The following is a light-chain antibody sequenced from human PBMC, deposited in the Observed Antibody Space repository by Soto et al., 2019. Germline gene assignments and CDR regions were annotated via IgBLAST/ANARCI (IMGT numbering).Light chain of an antibody. V-gene: IGKV1-5*03. CDR3: QQYNSYPLT. J-gene: IGKJ3*01. CDR2: KAS. Sequence: DIQMTQSPSTLSASVGDRVTITCWASQSISSWLAWYQQKPGKAPKLLIYKASNLESGVPSRFSGSGSGTEFTLTISSLQPDDFATYYCQQYNSYPLTFGPGTKVDIK. CDR1: QSISSW.